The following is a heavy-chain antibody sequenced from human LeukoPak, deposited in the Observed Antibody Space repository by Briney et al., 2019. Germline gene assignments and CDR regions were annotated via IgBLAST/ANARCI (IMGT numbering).Heavy chain of an antibody. D-gene: IGHD2/OR15-2a*01. Sequence: GGSLRLSCAASGNYWMHWVRQAPGKGLVWVSHINSDGSWTSYADSVKGRFTISKDNAKNTVYLQMNSLRAEDTAVYYCVSFYETYWGRGTLVTVAA. V-gene: IGHV3-74*01. CDR2: INSDGSWT. CDR1: GNYW. CDR3: VSFYETY. J-gene: IGHJ4*02.